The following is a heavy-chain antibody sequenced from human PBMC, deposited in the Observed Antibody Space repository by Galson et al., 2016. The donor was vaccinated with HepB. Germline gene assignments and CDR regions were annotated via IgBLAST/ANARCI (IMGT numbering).Heavy chain of an antibody. CDR2: VSGSGGST. CDR1: GFTFTSYA. V-gene: IGHV3-23*01. D-gene: IGHD1-20*01. Sequence: SLRLSCAASGFTFTSYAMSWVRQAPGKGLEWLSSVSGSGGSTCYADSVRGRFIISRDSSENTLYLQMNTLRGDDTALYYCAKAGYNSHERNNWLDSWGQGTLVTVSS. CDR3: AKAGYNSHERNNWLDS. J-gene: IGHJ5*01.